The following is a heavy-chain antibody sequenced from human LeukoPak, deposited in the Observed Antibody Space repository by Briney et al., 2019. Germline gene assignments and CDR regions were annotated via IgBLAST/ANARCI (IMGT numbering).Heavy chain of an antibody. Sequence: GGSLRLSCAASGFTVTDNYMNWVRQSSGKGLEWVSAISGSGGSTYYADSVKGRFTISRDNSKNTLYLQMNSLRAEDTAVYYCAKGTEKYSSSRFDYWGQGTLVTVSS. V-gene: IGHV3-23*01. J-gene: IGHJ4*02. CDR3: AKGTEKYSSSRFDY. CDR1: GFTVTDNY. CDR2: ISGSGGST. D-gene: IGHD6-13*01.